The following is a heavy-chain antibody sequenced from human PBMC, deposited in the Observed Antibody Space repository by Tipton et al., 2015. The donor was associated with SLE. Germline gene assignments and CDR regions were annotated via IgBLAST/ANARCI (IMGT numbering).Heavy chain of an antibody. CDR2: INHSGSP. J-gene: IGHJ5*02. CDR1: GGSFSGYY. V-gene: IGHV4-34*01. D-gene: IGHD6-13*01. Sequence: TLSLTCAVYGGSFSGYYWGWIRQAPGKGLEWIGEINHSGSPNYNPSLKSRITISVDTSKNQFSLKLSSVTAADTAVYYCARAQRLVRWLDPWGQGTLVTVSS. CDR3: ARAQRLVRWLDP.